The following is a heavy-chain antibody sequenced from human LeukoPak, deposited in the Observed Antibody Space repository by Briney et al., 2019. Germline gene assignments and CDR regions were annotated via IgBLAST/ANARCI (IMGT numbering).Heavy chain of an antibody. J-gene: IGHJ4*02. CDR1: GFTFGDYA. CDR3: SRMMQHSYDRGAYYRLFDY. D-gene: IGHD3-22*01. CDR2: IRSKASGGTT. Sequence: PGRSLRLSCIASGFTFGDYAMSWVRQAPRKGLEWVGFIRSKASGGTTEYAAPVKGRFTISRDDSNSIAYLQMTSLKTEDSAIYYCSRMMQHSYDRGAYYRLFDYWGQGTLVTVSS. V-gene: IGHV3-49*04.